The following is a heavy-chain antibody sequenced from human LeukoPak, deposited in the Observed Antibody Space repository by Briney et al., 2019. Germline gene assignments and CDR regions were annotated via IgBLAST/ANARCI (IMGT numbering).Heavy chain of an antibody. J-gene: IGHJ5*02. D-gene: IGHD3-9*01. CDR1: GGTFSSYA. CDR2: IIPIFGTA. Sequence: SVKVSCKASGGTFSSYAISWVRQAPGQGLEWMGGIIPIFGTANYAQKFQGRVTITADESTSTACMELSSLRSEDTAVYYCARAVLRYFDWLHPNWFDPWGQGTLATVSS. CDR3: ARAVLRYFDWLHPNWFDP. V-gene: IGHV1-69*01.